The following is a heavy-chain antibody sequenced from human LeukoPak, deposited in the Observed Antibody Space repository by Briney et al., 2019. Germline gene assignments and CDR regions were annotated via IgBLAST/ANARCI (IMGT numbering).Heavy chain of an antibody. CDR1: GGSISSSSYY. V-gene: IGHV4-39*07. CDR3: ARVSTTYYYGSGSYSHFDY. D-gene: IGHD3-10*01. Sequence: SETLSLTCTVSGGSISSSSYYWGWIRQTPGKGLEWTGSIYYSGSTYYTPSLKSRVTISVDTSKNQFSLKVSSVTAADTAVYYCARVSTTYYYGSGSYSHFDYWGQGTLVTVSS. CDR2: IYYSGST. J-gene: IGHJ4*02.